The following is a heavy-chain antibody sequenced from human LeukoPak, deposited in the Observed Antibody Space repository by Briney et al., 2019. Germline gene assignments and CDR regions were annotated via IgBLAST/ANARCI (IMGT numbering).Heavy chain of an antibody. V-gene: IGHV3-30-3*01. J-gene: IGHJ5*02. D-gene: IGHD3-22*01. Sequence: GRSLRLSCAASGFTFSSYAMHWVRQAPGKGLEWVAVISYDGSNKYYADSVKGRFTISRDNSKNTLYLQMNSPRAEDTAVYYCARDPYYDSSGYYSNWFDPWGQGTLVTVSS. CDR2: ISYDGSNK. CDR1: GFTFSSYA. CDR3: ARDPYYDSSGYYSNWFDP.